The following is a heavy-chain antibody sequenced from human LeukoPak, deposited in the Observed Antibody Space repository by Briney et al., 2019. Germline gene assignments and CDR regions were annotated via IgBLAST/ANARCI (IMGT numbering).Heavy chain of an antibody. Sequence: SQTLSLTCTVSGGSISSGGYYWSWIRQHPGKGLEWIGYIYYSGSTYYNPSLKSRVTISVDTSKNQFSLKLSSVTAADTAVYYRARLRFLEWLSDYYYYYGMDVWGQGTTVTVSS. J-gene: IGHJ6*02. D-gene: IGHD3-3*01. CDR2: IYYSGST. CDR3: ARLRFLEWLSDYYYYYGMDV. CDR1: GGSISSGGYY. V-gene: IGHV4-31*03.